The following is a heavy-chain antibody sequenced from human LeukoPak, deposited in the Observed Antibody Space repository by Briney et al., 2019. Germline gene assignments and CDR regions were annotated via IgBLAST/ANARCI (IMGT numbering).Heavy chain of an antibody. CDR1: GFTFSSCA. Sequence: PGGSLRLSCAASGFTFSSCAMSWVRQAPGKGLEWVSSITASGVSTHYADSVKGRFTISRDNSKNTLFLRMNSLRAEDTAVYYCAKARAKTYYFGSGSYRNEDRSFDYWGQGTLVTVSS. D-gene: IGHD3-10*01. J-gene: IGHJ4*02. CDR3: AKARAKTYYFGSGSYRNEDRSFDY. V-gene: IGHV3-23*01. CDR2: ITASGVST.